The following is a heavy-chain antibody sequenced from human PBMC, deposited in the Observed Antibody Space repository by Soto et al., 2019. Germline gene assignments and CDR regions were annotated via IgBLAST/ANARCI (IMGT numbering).Heavy chain of an antibody. Sequence: VCSGYTANLSRMPFRQPAGKGLEWIGRIYTSGSTNYNPPLKSRVTMSVDTSKNQFSLKLSSVTAADTAVYYCARGVAAARDYFDYWGQGTLVTGS. CDR1: SGYTANLS. CDR3: ARGVAAARDYFDY. J-gene: IGHJ4*02. V-gene: IGHV4-59*10. CDR2: IYTSGST. D-gene: IGHD6-13*01.